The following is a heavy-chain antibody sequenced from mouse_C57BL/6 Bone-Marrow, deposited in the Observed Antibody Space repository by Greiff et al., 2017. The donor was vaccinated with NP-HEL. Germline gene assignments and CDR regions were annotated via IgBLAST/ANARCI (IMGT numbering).Heavy chain of an antibody. CDR3: ARHSLYDYAWFAY. V-gene: IGHV5-12*01. CDR2: ISNGGGST. D-gene: IGHD2-4*01. Sequence: EVMLVESGGGLVQPGGSLKLSCAASGFTFSDYYMYWVRQTPEKRLEWVAYISNGGGSTYYPDTVKGRFTISRDNAKNTLYLQMSRLKSEDTAMYYCARHSLYDYAWFAYWGQGTLVTVSA. J-gene: IGHJ3*01. CDR1: GFTFSDYY.